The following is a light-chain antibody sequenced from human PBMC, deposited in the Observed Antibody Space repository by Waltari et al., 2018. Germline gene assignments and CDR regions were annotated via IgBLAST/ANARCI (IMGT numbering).Light chain of an antibody. J-gene: IGKJ1*01. Sequence: DIQMTQSPSSLSASVGDRVTITCRAIQAIRDSLAWYQQKPGKAPQLLLYEAPRLGSAVPFRFSGSGSGTDFTLTITSLQPEDFATYYCQHYYNIPRTFGQGTKVEVK. CDR2: EAP. V-gene: IGKV1-NL1*01. CDR3: QHYYNIPRT. CDR1: QAIRDS.